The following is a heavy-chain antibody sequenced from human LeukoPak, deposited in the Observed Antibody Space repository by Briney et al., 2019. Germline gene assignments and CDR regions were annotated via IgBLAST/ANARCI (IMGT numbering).Heavy chain of an antibody. Sequence: GGSLRLSCAASRFTFSIYAMTWVRQAPGKGLEWVSGISGSGDNTYYADSVKGRFTISRDNSENTLYVQVNSLGTEDTAAYYCAKGSYYDSSGSFYFDYWGQGTLVTVSP. J-gene: IGHJ4*02. D-gene: IGHD3-22*01. CDR2: ISGSGDNT. CDR3: AKGSYYDSSGSFYFDY. CDR1: RFTFSIYA. V-gene: IGHV3-23*01.